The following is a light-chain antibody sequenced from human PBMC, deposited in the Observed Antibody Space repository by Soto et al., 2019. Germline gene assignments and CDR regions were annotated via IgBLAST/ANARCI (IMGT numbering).Light chain of an antibody. J-gene: IGLJ3*02. Sequence: QSVLTQPPSASGSPGQSVTISCTGTSSDVGGYNYVSWYQQHPGKVPKLIIYDVNARPSGVPNRFSGGKSGNTASLTVSGLQAEDEADYYCSSYARSSALVVFGGGTKLTVL. CDR3: SSYARSSALVV. CDR2: DVN. V-gene: IGLV2-8*01. CDR1: SSDVGGYNY.